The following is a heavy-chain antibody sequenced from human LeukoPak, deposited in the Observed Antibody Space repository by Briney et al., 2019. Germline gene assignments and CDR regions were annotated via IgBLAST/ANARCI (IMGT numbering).Heavy chain of an antibody. J-gene: IGHJ3*01. D-gene: IGHD6-13*01. CDR2: IYTSGST. V-gene: IGHV4-4*07. Sequence: SETLSLTCLVSGEPISSYYWSWIRQPAGKGLEWIGRIYTSGSTNYNPSLKSRVTISLDTSKNQFSLKLTFVTAADTAVYYCATKPGAAGTAFDFWGQGIMVTVSS. CDR1: GEPISSYY. CDR3: ATKPGAAGTAFDF.